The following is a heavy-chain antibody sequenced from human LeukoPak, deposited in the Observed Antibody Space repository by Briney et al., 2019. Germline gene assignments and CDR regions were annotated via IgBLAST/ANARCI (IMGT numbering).Heavy chain of an antibody. CDR2: IYHSGST. CDR3: ARKYYGSGSYAFDI. V-gene: IGHV4-4*02. D-gene: IGHD3-10*01. CDR1: GGSISSSNW. J-gene: IGHJ3*02. Sequence: SGTLSLTCAVSGGSISSSNWWSWVRQPPGKGLEWIGEIYHSGSTNYNPSLESRVTISVDKSKNQFSLKLSSVTAADTAVYYCARKYYGSGSYAFDIWGQGTMVTVSS.